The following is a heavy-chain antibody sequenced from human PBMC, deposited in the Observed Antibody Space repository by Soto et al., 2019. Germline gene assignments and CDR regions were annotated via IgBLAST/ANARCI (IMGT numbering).Heavy chain of an antibody. V-gene: IGHV4-34*01. CDR1: GGSFSGYY. CDR3: ARARIAAAGVIGYYYYYGMDV. Sequence: PSETLSLTCAVYGGSFSGYYWSWIRQPPGKGLEWIGEINHSGSTNYNPSLKSRVTISVDTSKNQFSLKLSSVTAADTAVYYCARARIAAAGVIGYYYYYGMDVWGQGTTVTVSS. D-gene: IGHD6-13*01. CDR2: INHSGST. J-gene: IGHJ6*02.